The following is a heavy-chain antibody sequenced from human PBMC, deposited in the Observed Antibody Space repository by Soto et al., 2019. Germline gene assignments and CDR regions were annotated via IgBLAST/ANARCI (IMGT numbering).Heavy chain of an antibody. CDR2: IIPIFGTA. Sequence: ASVKVSCKASGGTFSSYAINWVRQAPGQGLEWMGGIIPIFGTANYAQKFQGRVTITADESTSTAYMELSSLRSEDTAVYYCARAEYGAIAARPIDYWGQGTLVTVSS. CDR1: GGTFSSYA. J-gene: IGHJ4*02. D-gene: IGHD6-6*01. V-gene: IGHV1-69*13. CDR3: ARAEYGAIAARPIDY.